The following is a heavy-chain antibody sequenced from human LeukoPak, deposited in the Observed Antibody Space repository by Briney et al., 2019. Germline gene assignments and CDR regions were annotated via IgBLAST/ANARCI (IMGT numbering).Heavy chain of an antibody. J-gene: IGHJ3*02. Sequence: GGSLRLSCAASGFTFDDYAMHWVRQAPEKGLEWVSGISWNSGSIGYADSVKGRFTISRDNAKNSLYLQMNSLRAEDTALYYCAKDLGPLLSGAFDIWGQGTMVTVSS. D-gene: IGHD3-3*01. CDR2: ISWNSGSI. CDR3: AKDLGPLLSGAFDI. V-gene: IGHV3-9*01. CDR1: GFTFDDYA.